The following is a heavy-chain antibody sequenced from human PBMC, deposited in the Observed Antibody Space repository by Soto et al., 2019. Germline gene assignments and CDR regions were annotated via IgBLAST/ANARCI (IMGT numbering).Heavy chain of an antibody. V-gene: IGHV4-34*02. CDR3: ARDRQYYQFWSGCQNEGPCAMDV. J-gene: IGHJ6*02. CDR2: INHCGGT. D-gene: IGHD3-3*02. CDR1: GGSFSGYY. Sequence: QVQLQQWGAGLLKPSETLSLICAVYGGSFSGYYWTWIRQAPGKGLEWIGEINHCGGTNYNSSLKSRVTISVDTSKNQFSLILYSVTAADTAVYYCARDRQYYQFWSGCQNEGPCAMDVWGQGTTVTVSS.